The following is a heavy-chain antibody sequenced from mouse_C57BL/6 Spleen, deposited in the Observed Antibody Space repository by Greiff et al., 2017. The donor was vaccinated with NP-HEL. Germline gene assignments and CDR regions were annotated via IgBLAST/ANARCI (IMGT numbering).Heavy chain of an antibody. Sequence: QVQLQQSGAELARPGASVKLSCKASGYTFTSYGISWVKQRTGQGLEWIGEIYPRSGNTYYNEKFKGKATLTADKSSSTAYMELHSLTSEDSAVYFCARWDYGSSYWFAYWGQGTLVTVSA. CDR2: IYPRSGNT. V-gene: IGHV1-81*01. J-gene: IGHJ3*01. CDR1: GYTFTSYG. CDR3: ARWDYGSSYWFAY. D-gene: IGHD1-1*01.